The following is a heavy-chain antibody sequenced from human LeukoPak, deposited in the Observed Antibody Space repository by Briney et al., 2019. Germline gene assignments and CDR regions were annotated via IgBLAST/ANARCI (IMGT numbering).Heavy chain of an antibody. D-gene: IGHD3-10*01. V-gene: IGHV3-66*01. CDR3: ARGITVVRGGPYYGMDV. CDR2: IYSGGST. CDR1: GFTVSSNY. J-gene: IGHJ6*02. Sequence: PGGSLRLSCAASGFTVSSNYMTWVRQAPGKGLERVSVIYSGGSTYYADSVKGRFTISRDNSRNTLYLQINSLRAEDTAVYHCARGITVVRGGPYYGMDVWGQGTTVTVSS.